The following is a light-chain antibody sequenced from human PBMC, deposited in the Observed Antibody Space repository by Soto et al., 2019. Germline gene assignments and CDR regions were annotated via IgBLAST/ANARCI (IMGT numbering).Light chain of an antibody. Sequence: DIVLTRSPGTLSLSPGERATLSCRASQDVLNNYLAWFQQKPGQAPRLLISAISTRASGIPDRFSGSGSGTHFNLTISRLEPEDFAVYYCQQFGTPPWTFGQGTKVE. CDR1: QDVLNNY. V-gene: IGKV3-20*01. CDR2: AIS. J-gene: IGKJ1*01. CDR3: QQFGTPPWT.